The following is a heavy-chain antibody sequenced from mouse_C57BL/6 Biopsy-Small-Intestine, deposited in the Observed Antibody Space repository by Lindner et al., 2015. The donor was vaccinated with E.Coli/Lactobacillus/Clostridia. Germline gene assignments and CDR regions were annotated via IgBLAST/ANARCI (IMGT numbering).Heavy chain of an antibody. CDR2: INPTTGGT. CDR1: GYSFTGYY. J-gene: IGHJ2*01. V-gene: IGHV1-42*01. CDR3: ARSHAEGDY. Sequence: LQESGPELVKPGTSVKISCKASGYSFTGYYMYWIKQGPEKSLEWIGEINPTTGGTTYNQKFKAKATLTVDTSSSTAYMQLKSLTSEDSAVYYCARSHAEGDYWGQGTTLTVSS.